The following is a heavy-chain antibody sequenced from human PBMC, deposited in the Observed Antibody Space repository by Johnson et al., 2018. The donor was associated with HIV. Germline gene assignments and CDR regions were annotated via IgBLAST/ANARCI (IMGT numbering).Heavy chain of an antibody. CDR2: ISYDGSNK. Sequence: QVQLVESGGGLVQPGGSLRLSCAASGFTFSDFYLSWIRQAPGKGLEWVAVISYDGSNKYYADSVKGRFTISRDNSKNTLYLQMNSLRAEDTAVYYCARDHSSGWGSGAVDIWGQGTMGTVSA. CDR1: GFTFSDFY. J-gene: IGHJ3*02. V-gene: IGHV3-30-3*01. D-gene: IGHD6-19*01. CDR3: ARDHSSGWGSGAVDI.